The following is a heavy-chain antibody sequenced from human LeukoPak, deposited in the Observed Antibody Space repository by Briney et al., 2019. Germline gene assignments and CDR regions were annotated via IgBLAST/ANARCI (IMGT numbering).Heavy chain of an antibody. J-gene: IGHJ6*02. V-gene: IGHV3-43*02. Sequence: GGPLRLSCAASGFTFDDYAMHWVRQAPGKGLEWVSLISGDGGSTYYADSVKGRFTISRDNSKNSLYLQMNSLRTEDTALYYCAKEGVAYCGGDCYSLYYGMDVWGQGTTVTVSS. CDR2: ISGDGGST. CDR1: GFTFDDYA. D-gene: IGHD2-21*02. CDR3: AKEGVAYCGGDCYSLYYGMDV.